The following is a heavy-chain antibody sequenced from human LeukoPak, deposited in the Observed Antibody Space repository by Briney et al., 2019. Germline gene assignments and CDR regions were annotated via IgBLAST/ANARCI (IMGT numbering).Heavy chain of an antibody. CDR1: GYTFTSYA. J-gene: IGHJ4*02. D-gene: IGHD1-26*01. CDR2: INAGNGNT. CDR3: ARSSGSYFIIFDY. Sequence: PGASVKVSCKASGYTFTSYAMHWVRQAPGQRLEWMGWINAGNGNTKYSQKFQGRVTITRDTSAGTAYMELSSLRSEDTAVYYCARSSGSYFIIFDYWGQGTLVTVSS. V-gene: IGHV1-3*01.